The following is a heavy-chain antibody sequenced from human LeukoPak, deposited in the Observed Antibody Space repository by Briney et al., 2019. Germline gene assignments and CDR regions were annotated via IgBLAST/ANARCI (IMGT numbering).Heavy chain of an antibody. D-gene: IGHD6-19*01. CDR1: GFTFIDYD. CDR3: ARGGIQVSGIDEFDY. J-gene: IGHJ4*02. V-gene: IGHV3-13*01. Sequence: GGSLRLSCAASGFTFIDYDMHWVRHVIGRGLEWVSAIGIRGDTHYSGSVKGRFTISRENAESSLYLQMNSLRAEDTAVYYCARGGIQVSGIDEFDYWGQGTLVTVSS. CDR2: IGIRGDT.